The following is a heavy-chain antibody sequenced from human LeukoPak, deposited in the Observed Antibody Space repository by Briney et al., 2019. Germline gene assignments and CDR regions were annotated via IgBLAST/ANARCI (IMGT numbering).Heavy chain of an antibody. D-gene: IGHD3-10*01. CDR3: ARVYGSGSYYNEQFDY. J-gene: IGHJ4*02. CDR2: IYYSGST. CDR1: GGSISSYY. Sequence: SETVSLTCTVSGGSISSYYWSWIRRPPGKGLEWIGYIYYSGSTNYNPSLKSRVTISVDTSKNQFSLKLSSVTAADTAVYYCARVYGSGSYYNEQFDYWGQGTPVTVSS. V-gene: IGHV4-59*01.